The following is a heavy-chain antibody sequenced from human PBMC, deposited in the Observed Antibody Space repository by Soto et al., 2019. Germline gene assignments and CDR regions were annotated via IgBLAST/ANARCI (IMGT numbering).Heavy chain of an antibody. CDR1: GGTSSSYT. Sequence: QVQLVQSGAEVKKPGSSVKVSCKASGGTSSSYTISWVRQAPGQGLEWVGGIIPIFGTTTYAQKFLDRVTNTADESTSTAYMELSSLGSEDTAVYYCARGGEANYYTAGSPPNYWGQGTLVTVSS. V-gene: IGHV1-69*01. CDR2: IIPIFGTT. D-gene: IGHD3-10*01. CDR3: ARGGEANYYTAGSPPNY. J-gene: IGHJ4*02.